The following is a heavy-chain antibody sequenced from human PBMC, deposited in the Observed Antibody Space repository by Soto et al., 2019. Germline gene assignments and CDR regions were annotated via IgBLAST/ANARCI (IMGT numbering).Heavy chain of an antibody. J-gene: IGHJ4*02. CDR1: GDPFGSYW. CDR3: ARHREYSSSWSYDD. CDR2: IYPADSDT. V-gene: IGHV5-51*01. D-gene: IGHD6-13*01. Sequence: GVSLKNSCEGSGDPFGSYWIAWVRQLPGKGLEWMGIIYPADSDTRYSPSFQGQVTISADKSISTAYLQWSSLTASDTALDDCARHREYSSSWSYDDWGQGTLVTVSS.